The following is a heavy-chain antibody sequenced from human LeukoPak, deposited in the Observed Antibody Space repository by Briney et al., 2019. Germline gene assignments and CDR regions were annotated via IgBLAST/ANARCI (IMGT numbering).Heavy chain of an antibody. CDR1: GGSFSGYY. CDR3: AEGPGTP. Sequence: SETLSLTCAVYGGSFSGYYWSWIRQPPGKGLEWIGEINRSGSTNYNPSLKSRVTISVDTSKNQFSLKLSSVTAADTAVYYCAEGPGTPWGQGTLVTVSS. V-gene: IGHV4-34*01. D-gene: IGHD1-1*01. J-gene: IGHJ5*02. CDR2: INRSGST.